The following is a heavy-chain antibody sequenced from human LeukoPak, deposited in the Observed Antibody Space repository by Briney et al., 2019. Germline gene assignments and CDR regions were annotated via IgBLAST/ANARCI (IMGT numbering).Heavy chain of an antibody. CDR1: GGSMSSHY. Sequence: SETLSLTCTVSGGSMSSHYWSWIRQPPGKGLEWIGYIFHTGHINYNPSLKSRVTLSTDTSKNQFSLKLGSVTAADTAVYYCARQPYMLGAYYFDYWGQGTLVTVSS. CDR3: ARQPYMLGAYYFDY. V-gene: IGHV4-59*08. D-gene: IGHD1-26*01. J-gene: IGHJ4*02. CDR2: IFHTGHI.